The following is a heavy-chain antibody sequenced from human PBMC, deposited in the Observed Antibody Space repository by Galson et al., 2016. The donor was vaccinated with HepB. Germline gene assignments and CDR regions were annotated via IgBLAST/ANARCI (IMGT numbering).Heavy chain of an antibody. CDR1: GITFSTYS. D-gene: IGHD6-19*01. CDR3: AGAVDSGWYYFES. J-gene: IGHJ4*02. Sequence: SLRLSCAASGITFSTYSLHWVRQAPGKGLEWVSSISKSRNYKYYAASVRGRFTISRDNASDSLFLQMNSLRAEDTAVYYCAGAVDSGWYYFESWGQGTLVTVSS. V-gene: IGHV3-21*06. CDR2: ISKSRNYK.